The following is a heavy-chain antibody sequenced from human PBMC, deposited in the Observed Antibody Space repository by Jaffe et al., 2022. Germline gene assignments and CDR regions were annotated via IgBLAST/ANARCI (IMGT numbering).Heavy chain of an antibody. CDR3: AYDYVGAFDI. D-gene: IGHD3-16*01. J-gene: IGHJ3*02. V-gene: IGHV3-48*01. CDR2: ISSSSSTI. Sequence: EVQLVESGGGLVQPGGSLRLSCAASGFTFSSYSMNWVRQAPGKGLEWVSYISSSSSTIYYADSVKGRFTISRDNAKNSLYLQMNSLRAEDTAVYYCAYDYVGAFDIWGQGTMVTVSS. CDR1: GFTFSSYS.